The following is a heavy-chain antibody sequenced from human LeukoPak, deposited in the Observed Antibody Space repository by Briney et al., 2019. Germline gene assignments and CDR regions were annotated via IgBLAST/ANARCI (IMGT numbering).Heavy chain of an antibody. Sequence: SETLSLTCTVSGGSISSSSYYWGWIRQPPGKGLEWIGSIYYSGSTYYNPSLKSRVTISVDTSKNQFSLKLSSVTAADTAVYYCAKGGSWSGDPWGQGTLVTVSS. CDR2: IYYSGST. CDR1: GGSISSSSYY. J-gene: IGHJ5*02. D-gene: IGHD2-15*01. CDR3: AKGGSWSGDP. V-gene: IGHV4-39*01.